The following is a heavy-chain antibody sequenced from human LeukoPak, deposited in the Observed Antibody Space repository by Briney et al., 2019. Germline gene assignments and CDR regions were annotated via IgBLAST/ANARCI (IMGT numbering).Heavy chain of an antibody. CDR2: IYTSGST. V-gene: IGHV4-61*02. J-gene: IGHJ4*02. D-gene: IGHD1-26*01. Sequence: SETLSLTCTVSGGSISSGSYYWSWIRQPAGKGLEWIGRIYTSGSTNYNPSLKSRVTISVDTSKNHFSLKLSSVTAADTAVYYCARDRPLSGCYYGFDYWGQGTLVTVSS. CDR1: GGSISSGSYY. CDR3: ARDRPLSGCYYGFDY.